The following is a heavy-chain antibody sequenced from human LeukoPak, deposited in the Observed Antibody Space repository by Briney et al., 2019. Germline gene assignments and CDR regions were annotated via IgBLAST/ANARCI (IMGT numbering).Heavy chain of an antibody. D-gene: IGHD2-15*01. CDR3: ARGRECSGGSCYSEPIDY. CDR1: GYTFTSYD. Sequence: ASVKASCKASGYTFTSYDINWVRQATGQGLEWMGWMNPNSGNTGYAQKFQGRVTMTRNTSISTAYMELSSLRSEDTAVYYCARGRECSGGSCYSEPIDYWGQGTLVTVSS. V-gene: IGHV1-8*01. J-gene: IGHJ4*02. CDR2: MNPNSGNT.